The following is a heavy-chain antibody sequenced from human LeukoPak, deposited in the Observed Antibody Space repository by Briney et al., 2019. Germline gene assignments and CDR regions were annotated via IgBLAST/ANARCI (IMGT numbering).Heavy chain of an antibody. D-gene: IGHD3-16*01. Sequence: SETLSLTCTVSGGSIRSYYWSWIRQPPGKGLEWIGYIYYTGSTNYNPSLKSRVTISVDTSKNQFSLKLSSVTAADTAVYYCASDPWAQPSQDAFDIWGRGTMVTVFS. J-gene: IGHJ3*02. CDR2: IYYTGST. CDR1: GGSIRSYY. V-gene: IGHV4-59*01. CDR3: ASDPWAQPSQDAFDI.